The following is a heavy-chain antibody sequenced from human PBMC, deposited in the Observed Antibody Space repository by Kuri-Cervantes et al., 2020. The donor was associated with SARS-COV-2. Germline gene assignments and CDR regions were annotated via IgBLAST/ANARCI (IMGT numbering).Heavy chain of an antibody. CDR1: GGSISSSSYY. Sequence: SETLSLTCTVSGGSISSSSYYWGWIRQPPGKGLEWIGSIYYSGSTYYNPSLKSRVTVSVDTSKNQFSLKLSSVTAADTAVYYCAGASSSYAFDIWGQGTMVTVSS. D-gene: IGHD6-6*01. CDR2: IYYSGST. J-gene: IGHJ3*02. CDR3: AGASSSYAFDI. V-gene: IGHV4-39*07.